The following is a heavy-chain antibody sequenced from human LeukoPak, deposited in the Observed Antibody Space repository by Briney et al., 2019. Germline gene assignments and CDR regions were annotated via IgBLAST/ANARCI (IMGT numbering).Heavy chain of an antibody. CDR1: GFTFDDYG. CDR2: INWNGDST. V-gene: IGHV3-20*04. D-gene: IGHD2-2*01. Sequence: GGSLRLSCAASGFTFDDYGMSWVRQAPGKGLEWVSGINWNGDSTHYADSAKGRFTISRDNAKNSLYLQMNSLRAEDTALYYCSRDHSSYCTSTSCSAFGMDVWGQGTTVTVSS. CDR3: SRDHSSYCTSTSCSAFGMDV. J-gene: IGHJ6*02.